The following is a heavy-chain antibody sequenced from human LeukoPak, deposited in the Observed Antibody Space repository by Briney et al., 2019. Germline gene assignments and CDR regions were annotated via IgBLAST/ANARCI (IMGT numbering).Heavy chain of an antibody. V-gene: IGHV4-34*01. Sequence: PSETLSLTCAVYGGSFSGYYWSWIRQPPGKGLEWIGEINHSGSTNYNPSLKSRVTISVDTSKNQFSLKLSSVTAADTAVYYCARGRQVNKIAARPLDYWGQGTLVTVSS. CDR3: ARGRQVNKIAARPLDY. CDR2: INHSGST. CDR1: GGSFSGYY. J-gene: IGHJ4*02. D-gene: IGHD6-6*01.